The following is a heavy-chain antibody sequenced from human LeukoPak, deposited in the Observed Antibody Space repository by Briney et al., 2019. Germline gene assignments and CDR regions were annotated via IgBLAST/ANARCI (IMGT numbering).Heavy chain of an antibody. CDR3: AKDPYSGSPRGFHY. Sequence: GGSLTLSCAASGFTLNSYAMNWVRQAPGKGPERVSAISASGGRTYYADSVKGRFTISRDNSQNTLYLQMNNLRVDDTAVYYCAKDPYSGSPRGFHYWGQGILVAASS. V-gene: IGHV3-23*01. J-gene: IGHJ4*02. CDR1: GFTLNSYA. D-gene: IGHD1-26*01. CDR2: ISASGGRT.